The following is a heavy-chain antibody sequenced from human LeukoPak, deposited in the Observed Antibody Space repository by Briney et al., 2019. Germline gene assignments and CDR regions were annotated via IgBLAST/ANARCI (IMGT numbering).Heavy chain of an antibody. CDR3: AKDTSVAMVRGVEPYYFDY. CDR2: ISWNSGSI. CDR1: GFTFDDYA. V-gene: IGHV3-9*01. Sequence: GGSLRLSCAASGFTFDDYAMHWVRQAPGKGLEWVSGISWNSGSIGYADSVKGRFTISRDNAKNSLYLQMNSLRAEDTALYYCAKDTSVAMVRGVEPYYFDYWGQGTLVTVSS. D-gene: IGHD3-10*01. J-gene: IGHJ4*02.